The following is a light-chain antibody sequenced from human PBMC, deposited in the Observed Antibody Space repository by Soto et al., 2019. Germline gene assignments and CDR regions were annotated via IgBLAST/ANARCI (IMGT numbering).Light chain of an antibody. CDR3: QTWGTGMNWV. J-gene: IGLJ3*02. CDR1: SGHSSYA. CDR2: LTSDGSH. V-gene: IGLV4-69*01. Sequence: QLVLTQSPSASASLGASVKLTCTLSSGHSSYAIAWHQLLPEKGPRFLMKLTSDGSHSKGDGIPDRFSGSSSGAERYLTISSLQSEDEADYYCQTWGTGMNWVFGGGTKLTVL.